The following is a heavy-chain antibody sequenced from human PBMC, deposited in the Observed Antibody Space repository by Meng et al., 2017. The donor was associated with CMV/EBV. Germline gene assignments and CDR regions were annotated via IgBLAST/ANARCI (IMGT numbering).Heavy chain of an antibody. V-gene: IGHV3-30-3*01. CDR3: ARCSPSRTVNYYYYYGMDV. J-gene: IGHJ6*02. D-gene: IGHD2-15*01. Sequence: GGSLRLSCAASGFTFSSYAMHWVRQAPGKGLEWVAVISYDGTKKYYADSVKGRFTTSRDNAKSTLYLQMNSLRAEDTAVYYCARCSPSRTVNYYYYYGMDVWGQGTTVTVSS. CDR2: ISYDGTKK. CDR1: GFTFSSYA.